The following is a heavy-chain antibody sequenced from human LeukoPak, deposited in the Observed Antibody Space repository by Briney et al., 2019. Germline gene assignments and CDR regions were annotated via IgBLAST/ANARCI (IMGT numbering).Heavy chain of an antibody. J-gene: IGHJ5*02. CDR2: ISAYNGNT. CDR3: ARDGSSIAAAGTRWFDP. V-gene: IGHV1-18*01. CDR1: GYTFTSYG. D-gene: IGHD6-13*01. Sequence: ASVKVSCKASGYTFTSYGISWVRQAPGQGLEWMGWISAYNGNTNYAQKFQGRVTMTRDTSTSTVYMELSSLRSEDTAVYYCARDGSSIAAAGTRWFDPWGQGTLVTVSS.